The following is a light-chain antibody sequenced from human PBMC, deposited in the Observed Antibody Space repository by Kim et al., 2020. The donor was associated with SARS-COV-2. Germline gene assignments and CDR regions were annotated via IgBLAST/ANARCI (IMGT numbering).Light chain of an antibody. CDR2: GAS. Sequence: SPGERATLSCRATRSIINSFLAWYQQKPGQAPRLLIFGASRRATGIQDRFSGSGSGTDFTLTISRLEPEDFALYYCQQYASSPQTFGQGTKVDIK. J-gene: IGKJ1*01. CDR1: RSIINSF. CDR3: QQYASSPQT. V-gene: IGKV3-20*01.